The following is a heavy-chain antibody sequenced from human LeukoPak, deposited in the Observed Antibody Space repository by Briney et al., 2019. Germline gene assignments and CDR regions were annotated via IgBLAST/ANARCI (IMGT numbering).Heavy chain of an antibody. D-gene: IGHD3-16*01. CDR3: ARGGGLDV. CDR1: GFTFDNYA. J-gene: IGHJ6*02. V-gene: IGHV3-9*01. Sequence: GRSLRLSCAASGFTFDNYAMNWVRQVPGKGLEWISLISWNSGTIGYVDSVKGRFTISRDNAKNSLYLQMSNLRAEDTAVYFCARGGGLDVWGQGATVTVSS. CDR2: ISWNSGTI.